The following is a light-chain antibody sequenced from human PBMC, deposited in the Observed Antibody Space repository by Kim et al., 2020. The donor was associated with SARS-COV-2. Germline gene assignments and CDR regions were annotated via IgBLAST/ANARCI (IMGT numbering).Light chain of an antibody. CDR2: GAG. CDR1: QSVPGSS. Sequence: FSPADSPPLSRGASQSVPGSSFAWYPQKPAQAPSLLIYGAGNRPTGVPDRFGGSGSGTDFTLTVTRREPEDFAVYYCQQHGNSPYTFGQGTKLEI. CDR3: QQHGNSPYT. V-gene: IGKV3-20*01. J-gene: IGKJ2*01.